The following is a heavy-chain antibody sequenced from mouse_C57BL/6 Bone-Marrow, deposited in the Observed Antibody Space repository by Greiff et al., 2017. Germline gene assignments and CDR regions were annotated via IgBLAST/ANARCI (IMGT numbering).Heavy chain of an antibody. V-gene: IGHV1-72*01. CDR1: GYTFTSYW. CDR3: ARTGYGSSYDWYFDV. Sequence: QVQLQQPGAELVKPGASVKLSCKASGYTFTSYWMPWVKQRPGRGLEWIGRIDPNSGGTKYNEKFKSKATLTVDKPSSTAYMQLSSLTSEDSAVYFCARTGYGSSYDWYFDVWGTGTTVTVSS. D-gene: IGHD1-1*01. J-gene: IGHJ1*03. CDR2: IDPNSGGT.